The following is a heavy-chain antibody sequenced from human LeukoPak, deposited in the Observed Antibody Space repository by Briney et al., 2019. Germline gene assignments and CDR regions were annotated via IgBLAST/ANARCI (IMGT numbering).Heavy chain of an antibody. V-gene: IGHV4-59*01. Sequence: SETLSLTCTVSGGSISSYYWNWIRQPPGKGLEWIGYIYYSGSTNYNPSLRSRVTISVDTSKNQISLKVSSVTAADTAVYYCARGRLDGWFDPWGQGTLVTVSS. D-gene: IGHD5-24*01. CDR3: ARGRLDGWFDP. CDR2: IYYSGST. J-gene: IGHJ5*02. CDR1: GGSISSYY.